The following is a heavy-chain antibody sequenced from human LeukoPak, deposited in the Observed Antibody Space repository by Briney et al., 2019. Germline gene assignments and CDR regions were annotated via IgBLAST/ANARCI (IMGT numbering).Heavy chain of an antibody. CDR2: ISYDGSNK. CDR3: AKSNREDIVVVPAALRDYYFDY. J-gene: IGHJ4*02. V-gene: IGHV3-30*18. Sequence: PGRSLRLSCAASGFTFSSYGMHWVRQAPGKGLEWVAVISYDGSNKYYADSVKGRFTISRDNSKNTLYLQMNSLRAEDMAVYYCAKSNREDIVVVPAALRDYYFDYWGQGTLVTVSS. CDR1: GFTFSSYG. D-gene: IGHD2-2*01.